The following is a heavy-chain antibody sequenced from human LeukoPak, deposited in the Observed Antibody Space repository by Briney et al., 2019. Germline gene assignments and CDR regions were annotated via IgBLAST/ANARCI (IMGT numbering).Heavy chain of an antibody. CDR2: INHSGST. D-gene: IGHD3-10*01. Sequence: SETLSLTCAVYGGSFSGYYWSWIRQPPGKGLEWIGEINHSGSTNYNPSLKSRVTIPVDTSKNQFSLKLSSVTAADTAVYYCARKLLWFGELLYIDYWGQGTLVTVSS. CDR1: GGSFSGYY. CDR3: ARKLLWFGELLYIDY. V-gene: IGHV4-34*01. J-gene: IGHJ4*02.